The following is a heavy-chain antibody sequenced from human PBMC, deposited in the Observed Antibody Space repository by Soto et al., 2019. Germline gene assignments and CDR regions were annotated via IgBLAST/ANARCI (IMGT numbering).Heavy chain of an antibody. V-gene: IGHV1-3*01. CDR3: ARDQRVVPAAMVYYYYGMDV. Sequence: APVEVARTASGYTLTSYAMHGVRQAPGQRLEWMGWINAGNGNTKYSQKFQGRVTITRDTSASTAYMELSSLRSEDTAVYYCARDQRVVPAAMVYYYYGMDVWGQGTTVTVSS. CDR2: INAGNGNT. CDR1: GYTLTSYA. J-gene: IGHJ6*02. D-gene: IGHD2-2*01.